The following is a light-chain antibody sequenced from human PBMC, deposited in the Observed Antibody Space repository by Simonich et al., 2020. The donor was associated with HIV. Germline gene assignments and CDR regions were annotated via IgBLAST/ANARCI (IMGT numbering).Light chain of an antibody. CDR1: LSVSSY. CDR3: QQRSNWIT. V-gene: IGKV3-11*01. Sequence: EIVLTQSPATLSLSPGERATLSCRASLSVSSYLAWYQQKPGQAPRLLIYDASNRATCIPARFSGSGSGTDFTLTISSLEPEDFAVYYCQQRSNWITFGQGTKVEIK. CDR2: DAS. J-gene: IGKJ1*01.